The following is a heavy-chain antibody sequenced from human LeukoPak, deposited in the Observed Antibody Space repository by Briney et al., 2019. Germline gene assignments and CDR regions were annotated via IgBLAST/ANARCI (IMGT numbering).Heavy chain of an antibody. CDR2: VDPEDGET. CDR1: GYTFTDYY. V-gene: IGHV1-69-2*01. J-gene: IGHJ4*02. CDR3: ATVAVAGAGY. D-gene: IGHD6-19*01. Sequence: ASVKISCKVSGYTFTDYYMHWVQQAPGKGLEWVGLVDPEDGETIYAEKFQGRVTITADTSTDTAYMELSSLRSEDTAVYYCATVAVAGAGYWGQGTLVTVSS.